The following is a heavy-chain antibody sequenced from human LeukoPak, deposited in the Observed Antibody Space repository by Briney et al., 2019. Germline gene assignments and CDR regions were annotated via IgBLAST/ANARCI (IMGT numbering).Heavy chain of an antibody. V-gene: IGHV3-53*01. CDR3: ARAYYYNSSGYYDAFDI. D-gene: IGHD3-22*01. CDR1: GFTVSDNY. CDR2: IYSAGAT. Sequence: QTGGSLRLSCAASGFTVSDNYMTWVRQAPGEGLEGVSSIYSAGATHYAESVKGRFTISRDNSKNPLYLQMNSLRADDTAVYYCARAYYYNSSGYYDAFDIWGQGTMVTVSS. J-gene: IGHJ3*02.